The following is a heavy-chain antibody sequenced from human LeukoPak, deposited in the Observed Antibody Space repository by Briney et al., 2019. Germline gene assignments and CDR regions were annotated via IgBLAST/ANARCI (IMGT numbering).Heavy chain of an antibody. J-gene: IGHJ4*02. Sequence: HTGGSLRLSCAASGFTFSNYAMSWVRQAPGRGLAWVSSISSIGTSTYYADSVKGRFTISRDNSKNTLYLQMNSLRAEDTAVYYCAKDLDIVATITGNWGQGTLVTVSS. D-gene: IGHD5-12*01. CDR2: ISSIGTST. CDR1: GFTFSNYA. V-gene: IGHV3-23*01. CDR3: AKDLDIVATITGN.